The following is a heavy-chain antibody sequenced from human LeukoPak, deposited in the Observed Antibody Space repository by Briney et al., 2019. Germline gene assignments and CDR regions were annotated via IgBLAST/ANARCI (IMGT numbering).Heavy chain of an antibody. CDR2: IIPIFGTA. D-gene: IGHD2-2*01. CDR1: GGTFSSYA. V-gene: IGHV1-69*13. J-gene: IGHJ4*02. CDR3: ARDPRYCSSTRCLYYFDY. Sequence: SVKVSCKASGGTFSSYAISWVRQAPGQGLEWMGGIIPIFGTANYAQKFQGRVTITADESTSTAYMELSSLRSEDTAVYYCARDPRYCSSTRCLYYFDYWGQGTLVTVSS.